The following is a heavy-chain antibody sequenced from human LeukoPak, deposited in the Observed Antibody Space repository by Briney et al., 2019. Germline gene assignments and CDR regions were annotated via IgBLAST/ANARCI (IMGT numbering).Heavy chain of an antibody. Sequence: SVKVSCKASGGTFSSYAISWVRQAPGQGLEWMGGIIPIFGTANYAQKFQGRVTITTDESTSTAYMELSSLRSEDTAVYYCAKISTSTNCCLEGSQHWGQGTLVTVSS. D-gene: IGHD2-2*01. V-gene: IGHV1-69*05. CDR2: IIPIFGTA. J-gene: IGHJ1*01. CDR1: GGTFSSYA. CDR3: AKISTSTNCCLEGSQH.